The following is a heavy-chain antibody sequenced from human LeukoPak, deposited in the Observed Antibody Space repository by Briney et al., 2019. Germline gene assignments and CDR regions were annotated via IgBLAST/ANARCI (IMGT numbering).Heavy chain of an antibody. CDR1: GGSISSYY. CDR2: IYYSGST. J-gene: IGHJ4*02. D-gene: IGHD6-19*01. V-gene: IGHV4-59*01. CDR3: AREGYNSGSFDY. Sequence: SETLSLTCTVSGGSISSYYWSWIRQPPGKGLEWIGYIYYSGSTNYNPSLKSRVTISIDPSKNQFSLKLSSVTAADTAVYFCAREGYNSGSFDYWGQGTLVTVSS.